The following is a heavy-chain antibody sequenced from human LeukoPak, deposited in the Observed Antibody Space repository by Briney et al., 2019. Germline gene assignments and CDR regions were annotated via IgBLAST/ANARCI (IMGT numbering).Heavy chain of an antibody. Sequence: SETLSLTCAVYGGSFSGYYWSWIRQPPGKGLEWIGEINHSGSTNYNPSLKSRVNISVDTSKNQFSLKLSSVTAADTAVYYCARRGRWLQPGLFDYWGQGTLVTVSS. J-gene: IGHJ4*02. CDR1: GGSFSGYY. CDR2: INHSGST. CDR3: ARRGRWLQPGLFDY. D-gene: IGHD5-24*01. V-gene: IGHV4-34*01.